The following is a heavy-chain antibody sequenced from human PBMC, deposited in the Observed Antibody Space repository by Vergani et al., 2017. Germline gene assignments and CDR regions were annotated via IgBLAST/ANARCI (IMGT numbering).Heavy chain of an antibody. CDR2: IYTSGST. CDR3: AAAVYYDYVWGSYRLDY. J-gene: IGHJ4*02. D-gene: IGHD3-16*02. V-gene: IGHV4-61*02. Sequence: QVQLQESGPGLVKPSQTLSLTCTVPGGSISSGSYYWSWIRQPAGKGLEWIGRIYTSGSTNYNPSLKSRVTISVDTSKNQFSLKLSSVTAADTAVYYCAAAVYYDYVWGSYRLDYWGQGTLVTVSS. CDR1: GGSISSGSYY.